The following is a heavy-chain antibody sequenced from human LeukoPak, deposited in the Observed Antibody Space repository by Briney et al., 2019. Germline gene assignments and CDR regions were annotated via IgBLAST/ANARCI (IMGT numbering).Heavy chain of an antibody. V-gene: IGHV3-74*03. CDR2: INPDGSDP. J-gene: IGHJ4*02. Sequence: GRTLRLSRAASGFTLSLYCMHCVPHAPRKGLLWVSRINPDGSDPTYVDCVKGRFTISRDNAKNTLYLQMNSLRAEDSAVYFCAGLPDPGWGQGTLVTVSS. CDR1: GFTLSLYC. CDR3: AGLPDPG.